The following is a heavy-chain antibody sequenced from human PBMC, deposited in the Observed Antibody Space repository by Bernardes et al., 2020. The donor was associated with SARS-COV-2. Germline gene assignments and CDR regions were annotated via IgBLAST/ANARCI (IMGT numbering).Heavy chain of an antibody. CDR3: ARDVFLGSSWDQSYYGMDV. Sequence: SETLSLTCTVSGGPIGSHYWSWIRQSPGKGLEWIGNVYFPGTTNHNPSLRSRAIIGIDTSKSQSSLRLNSVPAADAAAYYCARDVFLGSSWDQSYYGMDVWGQGTTVTVSS. D-gene: IGHD6-13*01. CDR1: GGPIGSHY. V-gene: IGHV4-59*11. CDR2: VYFPGTT. J-gene: IGHJ6*02.